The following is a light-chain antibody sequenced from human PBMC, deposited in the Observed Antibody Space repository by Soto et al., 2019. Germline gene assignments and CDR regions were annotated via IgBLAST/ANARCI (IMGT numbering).Light chain of an antibody. CDR3: QQRSNWPPYT. Sequence: EIVLTQSPATLSLSPGERAILSCRASQSVSNFLAWYQQKPGQAPRLLIYDTSNRATGIPARFSGSGSGTDFTPTISNLEPEDFGVYYCQQRSNWPPYTFGQGTKVEIK. V-gene: IGKV3-11*01. J-gene: IGKJ2*01. CDR2: DTS. CDR1: QSVSNF.